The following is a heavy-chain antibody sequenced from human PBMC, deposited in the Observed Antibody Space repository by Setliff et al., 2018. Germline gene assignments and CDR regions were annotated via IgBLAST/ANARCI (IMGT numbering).Heavy chain of an antibody. Sequence: SETLSLTCAVSGSAISSGHYWGWIRQPPGKGLEWIGSFRPSGKTYYNPALKSRVTISVDTSKKYFSLKLTAVTAADTAVYYCVRDAGDGYGVDAYAGGGFDIWGQGTVVTVSS. D-gene: IGHD4-17*01. CDR3: VRDAGDGYGVDAYAGGGFDI. CDR1: GSAISSGHY. V-gene: IGHV4-38-2*02. J-gene: IGHJ3*02. CDR2: FRPSGKT.